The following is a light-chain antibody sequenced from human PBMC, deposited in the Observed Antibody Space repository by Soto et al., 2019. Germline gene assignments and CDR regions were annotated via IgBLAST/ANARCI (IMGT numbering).Light chain of an antibody. CDR1: QNIDSY. CDR3: QQSYTTPYT. J-gene: IGKJ2*01. Sequence: DIQMTQSPSSLSVSLGDRVTITCRASQNIDSYLNWYQQKPGKAPKLLIYAASSLQSGVPSGFSGSGSGTDFTLTISSLQPEDFATYYCQQSYTTPYTFGQGTQLEIK. CDR2: AAS. V-gene: IGKV1-39*01.